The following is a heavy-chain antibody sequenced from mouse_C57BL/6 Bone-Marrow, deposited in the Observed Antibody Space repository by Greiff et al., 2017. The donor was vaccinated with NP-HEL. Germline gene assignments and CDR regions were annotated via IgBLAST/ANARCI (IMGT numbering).Heavy chain of an antibody. CDR1: GFNIKDDY. CDR2: IDPENGDT. CDR3: TTRSHFAY. J-gene: IGHJ2*01. Sequence: ESGAELVRPGASVKLSCTASGFNIKDDYMHWVKQRPEQGLEWIGWIDPENGDTEYASKFQGKATITADTSSNTAYLQLSSLTSEDTAVYYCTTRSHFAYWGQGTTLTVSS. V-gene: IGHV14-4*01.